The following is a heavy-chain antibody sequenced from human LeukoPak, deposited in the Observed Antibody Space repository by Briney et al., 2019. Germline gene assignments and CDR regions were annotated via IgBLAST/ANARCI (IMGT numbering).Heavy chain of an antibody. D-gene: IGHD5-24*01. CDR1: GDSVSSNSAA. J-gene: IGHJ2*01. V-gene: IGHV6-1*01. CDR3: ARERDGYNYVELWCFDL. CDR2: AYYRSKWYT. Sequence: SRTLSVTCAISGDSVSSNSAAWNWIRPPPSRGLEWLGRAYYRSKWYTDYEVSVTSRITTNPDTSKNQFYLQLNSVTPADTAVYYCARERDGYNYVELWCFDLWGRGTLVTVSS.